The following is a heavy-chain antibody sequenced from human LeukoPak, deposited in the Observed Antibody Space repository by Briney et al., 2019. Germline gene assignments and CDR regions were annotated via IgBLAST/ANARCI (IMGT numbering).Heavy chain of an antibody. CDR3: LRGAAGTTFDY. CDR1: GFSFDDYG. J-gene: IGHJ4*02. D-gene: IGHD1-1*01. CDR2: INWNGGST. V-gene: IGHV3-20*04. Sequence: GGSLRLSCSASGFSFDDYGMTWVRQAPGKGLEWVSGINWNGGSTSYVDSVKGRFIISRDNAKKSLYLQMNSLRAEDTALYYCLRGAAGTTFDYWGQGAPVTVSS.